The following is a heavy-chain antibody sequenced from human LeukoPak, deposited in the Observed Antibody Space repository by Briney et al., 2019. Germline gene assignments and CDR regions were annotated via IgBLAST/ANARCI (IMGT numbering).Heavy chain of an antibody. CDR1: GGTFSGYA. J-gene: IGHJ4*02. CDR3: ARDGEMATIYFDY. V-gene: IGHV1-69*04. CDR2: IIPIVGIA. Sequence: GASVKVSCKASGGTFSGYAISWVRQAPGQGLEWMGTIIPIVGIANYAQKFQGRVTITADKSTSTAYMELSSLRSEDTAVYYCARDGEMATIYFDYWGQGTLVTVSS. D-gene: IGHD5-24*01.